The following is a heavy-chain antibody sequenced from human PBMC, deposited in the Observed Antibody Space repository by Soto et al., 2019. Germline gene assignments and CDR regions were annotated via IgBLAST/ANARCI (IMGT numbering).Heavy chain of an antibody. Sequence: PSETLSLTCTVSGGSISSGDYYWSWIRQPPGKGLEWIGYIYYSGSTYYNPSLKSRVTISVDTSKNQFSLKLSSVTAADTAVYYCARDVYCSGGSCYSSGFDIWGQGTMVTVSS. V-gene: IGHV4-30-4*01. D-gene: IGHD2-15*01. CDR1: GGSISSGDYY. CDR2: IYYSGST. J-gene: IGHJ3*02. CDR3: ARDVYCSGGSCYSSGFDI.